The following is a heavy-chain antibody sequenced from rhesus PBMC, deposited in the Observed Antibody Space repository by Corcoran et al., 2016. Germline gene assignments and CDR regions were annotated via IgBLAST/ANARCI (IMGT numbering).Heavy chain of an antibody. CDR3: ARSGSWQPFDY. Sequence: QVQLQESGPGLVKPSETLSLTYTVSGGSISDSYYWSWIRQPPGKGLEWMGRIYGSGGRTNYHPSLKSRVTISRDTSKNQFSLKLSSVTAADTAVYYCARSGSWQPFDYWGQGVLVTVSS. CDR2: IYGSGGRT. CDR1: GGSISDSYY. D-gene: IGHD6-25*01. V-gene: IGHV4-106*01. J-gene: IGHJ4*01.